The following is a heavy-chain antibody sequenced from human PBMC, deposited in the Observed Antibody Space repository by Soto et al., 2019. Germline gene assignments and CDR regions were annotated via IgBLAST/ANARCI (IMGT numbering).Heavy chain of an antibody. J-gene: IGHJ4*02. Sequence: QVQLQESGPGLVKPSETLSLTCAVSGDSISSYYCMWIRQPPGKGLESIGYLYYGRSANYNPPLKSRVTLSVDTSTNQCYLTLSSMTAADTAVYYCALRSMAVVPEYWGQGTLVTVSS. CDR3: ALRSMAVVPEY. CDR1: GDSISSYY. CDR2: LYYGRSA. V-gene: IGHV4-59*01. D-gene: IGHD3-22*01.